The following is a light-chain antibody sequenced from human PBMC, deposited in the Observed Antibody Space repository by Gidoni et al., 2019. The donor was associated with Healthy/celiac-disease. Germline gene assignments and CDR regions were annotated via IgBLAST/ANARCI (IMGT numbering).Light chain of an antibody. CDR1: SSDVGGYNY. CDR3: SSYTSSSTV. CDR2: DVS. V-gene: IGLV2-14*01. Sequence: SALTQPASVSGSPGQSITISCTGTSSDVGGYNYVSWYQQHPGKAPKLMSYDVSNRPSGVSNRFSGSKSGNTASLTISGLQAEDEADYYCSSYTSSSTVFGGGTKLTVL. J-gene: IGLJ2*01.